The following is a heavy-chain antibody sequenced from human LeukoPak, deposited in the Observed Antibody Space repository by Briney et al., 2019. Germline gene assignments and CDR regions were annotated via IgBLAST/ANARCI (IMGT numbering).Heavy chain of an antibody. CDR3: ARDADTAMVTDY. D-gene: IGHD5-18*01. V-gene: IGHV4-4*02. J-gene: IGHJ4*02. CDR1: GGSISSSNW. CDR2: IYHSGST. Sequence: SETLSLTCAVSGGSISSSNWWSWVRQPPGKGLEWIGEIYHSGSTNYDPSLKSRVTISVDTSKNQFSLKLSSVTAADTAVYYCARDADTAMVTDYWGQGTLVTVSS.